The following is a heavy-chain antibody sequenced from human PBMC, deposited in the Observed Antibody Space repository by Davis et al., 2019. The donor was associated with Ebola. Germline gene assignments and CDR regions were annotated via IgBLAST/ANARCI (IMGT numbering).Heavy chain of an antibody. CDR2: ISGSGGST. V-gene: IGHV3-23*01. Sequence: GGSLRLSCAASGFTFSSYAMSWVRQAPGKGLEWVSAISGSGGSTYYADSVKGRFTISRDNSKNTLYLQMNSLRAEDTAVYYCAKAAGIAAAGTWNWFDPWGQGTLVTVSS. J-gene: IGHJ5*02. CDR3: AKAAGIAAAGTWNWFDP. D-gene: IGHD6-13*01. CDR1: GFTFSSYA.